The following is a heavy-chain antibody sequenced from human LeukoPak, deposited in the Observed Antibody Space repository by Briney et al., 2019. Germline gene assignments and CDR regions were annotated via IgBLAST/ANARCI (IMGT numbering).Heavy chain of an antibody. J-gene: IGHJ4*02. Sequence: GGSLRLSCAASGFTFSSYAMHWVRQAPGKGLEWVAFIRYDGSNKYYADSVKGRFTISRDNSKNTLYLQMNSLRAEDTAVYYCAKDVYYYDSSGYGRFDYWGQGTLVTVSS. CDR2: IRYDGSNK. CDR1: GFTFSSYA. V-gene: IGHV3-30*02. D-gene: IGHD3-22*01. CDR3: AKDVYYYDSSGYGRFDY.